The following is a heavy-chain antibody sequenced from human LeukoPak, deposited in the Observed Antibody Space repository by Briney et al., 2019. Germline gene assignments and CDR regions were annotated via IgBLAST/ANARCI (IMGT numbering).Heavy chain of an antibody. CDR1: GFTFSSYN. CDR2: IKNTMTDM. Sequence: GGSLRLSCAASGFTFSSYNMNWVRQAPGKGLEWVSLIKNTMTDMYYADSVKGRFTISRDNAKKSLYLQMNSLRAEDTAVYYCARDGYKPFDYWGQGTLVTVSS. J-gene: IGHJ4*02. D-gene: IGHD5-24*01. V-gene: IGHV3-21*01. CDR3: ARDGYKPFDY.